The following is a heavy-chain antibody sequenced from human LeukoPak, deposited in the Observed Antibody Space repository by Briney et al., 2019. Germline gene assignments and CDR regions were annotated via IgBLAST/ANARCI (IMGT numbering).Heavy chain of an antibody. J-gene: IGHJ4*02. CDR3: ARKYLYGSGKPHFDH. CDR1: GYTFTSYD. CDR2: MNPNSGNT. Sequence: ASVKVSCKASGYTFTSYDINWVRQATGQGLEWMGWMNPNSGNTGYAQEFQGRVTMTRNTSISTAYMELSSLRSDDTAVYFCARKYLYGSGKPHFDHWGQGTLVTVSS. V-gene: IGHV1-8*01. D-gene: IGHD3-10*01.